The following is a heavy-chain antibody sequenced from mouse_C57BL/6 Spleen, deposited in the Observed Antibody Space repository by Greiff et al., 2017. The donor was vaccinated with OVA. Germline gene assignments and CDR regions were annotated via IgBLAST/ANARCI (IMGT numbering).Heavy chain of an antibody. D-gene: IGHD2-3*01. CDR1: GFTFSSYG. J-gene: IGHJ3*01. CDR2: ISSGGSYT. V-gene: IGHV5-6*02. Sequence: EVMLVESGGDLVKPGGSLKLSCAASGFTFSSYGMSWVRQTPDKRLEWVATISSGGSYTYYPDSVKGRFTISRDNAKNTLYLQMSSLKSEDTAMYYCARHEGYYSGWGQGTLVTVSA. CDR3: ARHEGYYSG.